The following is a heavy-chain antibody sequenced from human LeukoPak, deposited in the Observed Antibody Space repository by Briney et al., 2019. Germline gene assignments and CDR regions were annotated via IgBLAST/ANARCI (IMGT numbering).Heavy chain of an antibody. CDR2: INQDGSER. Sequence: GGSLRLSCAASGITFSRFWMSWVRQAPGKGLQWVANINQDGSERHYVDSVKGRFTISRDNSKNTLYLQMNSLRAEDTAVYYCAKRLGSIAAAASSFDYWGQGTLVTVSS. CDR1: GITFSRFW. J-gene: IGHJ4*02. V-gene: IGHV3-7*03. D-gene: IGHD6-13*01. CDR3: AKRLGSIAAAASSFDY.